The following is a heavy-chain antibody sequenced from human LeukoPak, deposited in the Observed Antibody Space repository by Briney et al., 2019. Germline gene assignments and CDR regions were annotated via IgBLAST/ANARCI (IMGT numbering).Heavy chain of an antibody. CDR2: ISYDGGNK. CDR1: GFTFSSYG. Sequence: GGSLRLSCAASGFTFSSYGMHWVRQAPGKGLEWVAVISYDGGNKYYADSVKGRFTISRDNSKSTLYLQMNSLRAEDTAVYYCAKDTIAALTALFPYYYGMDVWGQGTTVTVSS. CDR3: AKDTIAALTALFPYYYGMDV. D-gene: IGHD6-6*01. J-gene: IGHJ6*02. V-gene: IGHV3-30*18.